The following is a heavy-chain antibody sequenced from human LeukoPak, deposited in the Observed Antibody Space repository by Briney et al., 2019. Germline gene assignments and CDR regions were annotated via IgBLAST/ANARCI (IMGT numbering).Heavy chain of an antibody. CDR3: ARAPVAAAGTYYYYCMDV. CDR1: GGSFSGYY. J-gene: IGHJ6*03. Sequence: SETLSLTCAVYGGSFSGYYWSWIRQPPGKGLEWIGEINHSGSTNYNPSLKSRVTISVDTSKNQFSLKLSSVTAADTAVYYCARAPVAAAGTYYYYCMDVWGKGTTVTVSS. V-gene: IGHV4-34*01. CDR2: INHSGST. D-gene: IGHD6-13*01.